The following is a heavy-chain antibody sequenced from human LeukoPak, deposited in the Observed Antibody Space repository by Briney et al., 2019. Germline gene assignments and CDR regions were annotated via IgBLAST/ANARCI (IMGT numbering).Heavy chain of an antibody. CDR2: MHPNTGDT. J-gene: IGHJ4*02. V-gene: IGHV1-2*02. CDR3: VRDLTNPASGDY. CDR1: GYPYTNKY. D-gene: IGHD1-14*01. Sequence: ASVTVSCKTSGYPYTNKYIHWVRQAPGLGLECMGWMHPNTGDTVYVQKFQGRVTFNKDTSISTAYMELLRVEDKDMAVYFCVRDLTNPASGDYWGQGTLVTVSS.